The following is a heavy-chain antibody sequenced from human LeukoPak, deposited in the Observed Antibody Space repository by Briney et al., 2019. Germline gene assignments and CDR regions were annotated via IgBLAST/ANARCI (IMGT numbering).Heavy chain of an antibody. CDR3: ALYGSGSYYTFDY. Sequence: PSETLSLTCAVYGGSFSGYYWSWIRQAPGKGLEWIGEINHSGSTNYNPPLKSRVTISVDTSKNQFSLKLSSVTAADTAVYYCALYGSGSYYTFDYWGQGTLVTVSS. CDR1: GGSFSGYY. CDR2: INHSGST. D-gene: IGHD3-10*01. V-gene: IGHV4-34*01. J-gene: IGHJ4*02.